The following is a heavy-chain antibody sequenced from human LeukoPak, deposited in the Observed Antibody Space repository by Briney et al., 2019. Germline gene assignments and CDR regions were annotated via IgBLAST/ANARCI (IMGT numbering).Heavy chain of an antibody. V-gene: IGHV3-30*18. Sequence: GGSLRLSCAASGFTFSNYAMHWVRQAPGKGLEWVTVISYDGTDKYYADSVKGRFTISRDNSKNNLFLQMNSLRAEDTAMYYCAKGEGGDSGWYGDYWGQGTLVTVSS. J-gene: IGHJ4*02. D-gene: IGHD6-19*01. CDR2: ISYDGTDK. CDR3: AKGEGGDSGWYGDY. CDR1: GFTFSNYA.